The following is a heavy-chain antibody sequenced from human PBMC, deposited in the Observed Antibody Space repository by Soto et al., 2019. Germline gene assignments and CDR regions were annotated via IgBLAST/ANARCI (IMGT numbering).Heavy chain of an antibody. Sequence: QVHLVQSGAEVKRPGSSVKVSCKASGGTFSNYAISWVRQAPGQGPEWMGGIIPIFGTANYAQKFQGRVTITADRSRSKAYMEVRSLTSDDTAVYYCARGWETVGATTPFAYWGQGTLVSVSS. CDR2: IIPIFGTA. J-gene: IGHJ4*02. CDR1: GGTFSNYA. CDR3: ARGWETVGATTPFAY. V-gene: IGHV1-69*06. D-gene: IGHD1-26*01.